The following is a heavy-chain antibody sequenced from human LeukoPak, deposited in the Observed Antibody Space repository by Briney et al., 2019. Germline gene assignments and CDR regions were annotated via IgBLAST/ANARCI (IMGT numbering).Heavy chain of an antibody. CDR1: GGSFSGYY. CDR3: ARGSRWPHRAFDI. D-gene: IGHD4-23*01. V-gene: IGHV4-34*01. Sequence: SETLSLTCAVYGGSFSGYYWSWIRQPPGKGLEWIGEINHSGSTNYNPSLKSRVTISVDTSKNQFSLKLSSVTAADTAVYYCARGSRWPHRAFDIWGQGTMVTVSS. CDR2: INHSGST. J-gene: IGHJ3*02.